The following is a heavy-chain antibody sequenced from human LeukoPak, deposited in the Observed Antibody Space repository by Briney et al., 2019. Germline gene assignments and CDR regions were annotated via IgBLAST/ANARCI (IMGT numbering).Heavy chain of an antibody. V-gene: IGHV5-51*01. Sequence: GESLKISCKGSGYRFTSYWIGWVRQMPGKGLEWMGIIYPGDSDTRYSPSFQGQVTISADKSISTAYLQWSSLKASDTAMYYCARLLGYCSSTSCFFDYWGQGTLVTVSS. CDR2: IYPGDSDT. J-gene: IGHJ4*02. D-gene: IGHD2-2*01. CDR3: ARLLGYCSSTSCFFDY. CDR1: GYRFTSYW.